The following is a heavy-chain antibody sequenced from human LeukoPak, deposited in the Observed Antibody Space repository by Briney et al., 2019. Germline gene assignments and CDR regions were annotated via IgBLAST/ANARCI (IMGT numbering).Heavy chain of an antibody. CDR3: ERERANWAYYFDY. CDR1: GFTFSRYS. D-gene: IGHD7-27*01. J-gene: IGHJ4*02. V-gene: IGHV3-21*04. Sequence: GGSLRLSCAASGFTFSRYSMNWVRQAPGKGLEWVSSISSGSSYIYYADSVKGRFTISRDNAKNTLYLQMNSLRAEDTAVYYCERERANWAYYFDYWGQGTLVTVSS. CDR2: ISSGSSYI.